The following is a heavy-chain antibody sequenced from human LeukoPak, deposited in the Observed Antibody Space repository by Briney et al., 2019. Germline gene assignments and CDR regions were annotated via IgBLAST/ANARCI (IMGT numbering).Heavy chain of an antibody. Sequence: PGGSLRLSCAASGFTFSSYAMSWVRQAPGKGLEWVSAISGSGGSTYYADSVKGRFTISRDNSKNTLYLQMNSLRAEDTAVYYCARDASYTVTNPIGFDYWGQGTLVTVSS. V-gene: IGHV3-23*01. J-gene: IGHJ4*02. CDR2: ISGSGGST. CDR3: ARDASYTVTNPIGFDY. D-gene: IGHD4-17*01. CDR1: GFTFSSYA.